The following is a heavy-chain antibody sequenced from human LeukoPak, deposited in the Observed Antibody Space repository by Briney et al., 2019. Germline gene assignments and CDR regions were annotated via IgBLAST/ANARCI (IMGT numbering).Heavy chain of an antibody. V-gene: IGHV1-18*01. CDR2: ISAYNGNT. Sequence: ASVKVSCKASGYTFTIYGISWVRQAPGQGLEWMGWISAYNGNTNYAQKLQGRVTMTTDTSTSTAYMELRSLRSDDTAVYYCARDLYRYSSGSSSDDYWGQGTLVIVSS. J-gene: IGHJ4*02. D-gene: IGHD6-19*01. CDR1: GYTFTIYG. CDR3: ARDLYRYSSGSSSDDY.